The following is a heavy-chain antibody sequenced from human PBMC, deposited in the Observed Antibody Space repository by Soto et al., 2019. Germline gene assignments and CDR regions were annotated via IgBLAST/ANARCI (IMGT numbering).Heavy chain of an antibody. CDR1: GVSVSSNSAA. Sequence: SQTLSLTCAISGVSVSSNSAAWNWIRQSPSRGLEWLGRTYYRSKWYNDYAVSVKSRITINPDTSKNQFSLQLNSVTPEDTAVYYCARGPEGVFGVVVSFDYWGQGTLVTVSS. V-gene: IGHV6-1*01. CDR2: TYYRSKWYN. D-gene: IGHD3-3*01. CDR3: ARGPEGVFGVVVSFDY. J-gene: IGHJ4*02.